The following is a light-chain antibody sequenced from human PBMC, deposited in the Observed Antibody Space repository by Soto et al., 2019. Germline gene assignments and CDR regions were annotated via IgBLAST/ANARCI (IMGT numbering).Light chain of an antibody. CDR1: QSVSSN. J-gene: IGKJ1*01. Sequence: EIVMTQSPATLSVSPGERATLSCRASQSVSSNLAWYQQKPGQAPRLLIYGASTRATGLPARFSGSGSGTEFTLTISSLQSEVFAVYYGQQYNKCWTFGQGTKVEIK. CDR3: QQYNKCWT. CDR2: GAS. V-gene: IGKV3-15*01.